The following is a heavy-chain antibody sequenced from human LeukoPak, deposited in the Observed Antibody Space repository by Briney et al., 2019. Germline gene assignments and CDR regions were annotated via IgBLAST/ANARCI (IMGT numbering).Heavy chain of an antibody. CDR2: IQYSGST. D-gene: IGHD6-13*01. Sequence: PSETLSLTCTVSGASISSTNYFWGWIRQPPGKGLEWIGSIQYSGSTYYNPSLNSRVTMSVDTSKNQFSLKLSSVTAADTAVYYCARGGSMKQQLVFDLWGQGTLVTVSS. V-gene: IGHV4-39*07. J-gene: IGHJ5*02. CDR1: GASISSTNYF. CDR3: ARGGSMKQQLVFDL.